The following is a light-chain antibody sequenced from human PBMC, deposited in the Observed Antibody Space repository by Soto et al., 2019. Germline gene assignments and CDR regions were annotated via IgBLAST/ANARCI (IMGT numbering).Light chain of an antibody. CDR2: GTS. J-gene: IGKJ1*01. CDR3: QQYEDWPRT. V-gene: IGKV3D-15*01. CDR1: QNVNNN. Sequence: EIVLTQSPATLSVSPGERATLSCRASQNVNNNLAWHQQKPGQAPRLLIYGTSTRATDIPARFGGSGSGTEFTLTINSLQSEDFAVYYCQQYEDWPRTFGQGTKVDI.